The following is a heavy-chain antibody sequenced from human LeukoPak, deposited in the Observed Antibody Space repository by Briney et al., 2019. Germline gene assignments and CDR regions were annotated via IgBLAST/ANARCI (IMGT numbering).Heavy chain of an antibody. CDR3: ARGNRWELDIDY. D-gene: IGHD1-26*01. Sequence: SETLSLTCTVSGGSISSYHWSWIRQPPGKGLEWIGYIYYSGSTNYNPSLKSRVTISVDTSKNQFSLKLSSVTAADTAVYYCARGNRWELDIDYWGQGTLVTVSS. V-gene: IGHV4-59*01. J-gene: IGHJ4*02. CDR2: IYYSGST. CDR1: GGSISSYH.